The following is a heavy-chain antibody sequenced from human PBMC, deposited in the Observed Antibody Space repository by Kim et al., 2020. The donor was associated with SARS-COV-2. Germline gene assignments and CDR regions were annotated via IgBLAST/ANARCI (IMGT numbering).Heavy chain of an antibody. J-gene: IGHJ6*02. Sequence: SETLSLTCTVSGGSISSYYWSWIRQPPGKGLEWIGYIYYSGSTNYNPSLKSRVTISVDTSKNQFSLKLSSVTAADTAVYYCARNGELRVDPGLYYYYYYGMDVWGQGTTVTVSS. CDR1: GGSISSYY. V-gene: IGHV4-59*13. CDR3: ARNGELRVDPGLYYYYYYGMDV. CDR2: IYYSGST. D-gene: IGHD1-7*01.